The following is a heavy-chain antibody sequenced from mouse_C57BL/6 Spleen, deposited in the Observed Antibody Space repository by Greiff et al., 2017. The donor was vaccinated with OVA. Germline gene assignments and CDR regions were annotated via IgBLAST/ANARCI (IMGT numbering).Heavy chain of an antibody. D-gene: IGHD2-3*01. J-gene: IGHJ1*03. CDR2: IDPSDSYT. CDR1: GYTFPSYW. Sequence: VQLQQPVAELVMPGASVKLSCKASGYTFPSYWMHWVKQRPGHGLAWIGEIDPSDSYTNYNQKFKGKSTLTVDTSSSTAYMQLSSLTSEDSAVYYCARSGGYSLYWYFDVWGTGTTVTVSS. CDR3: ARSGGYSLYWYFDV. V-gene: IGHV1-69*01.